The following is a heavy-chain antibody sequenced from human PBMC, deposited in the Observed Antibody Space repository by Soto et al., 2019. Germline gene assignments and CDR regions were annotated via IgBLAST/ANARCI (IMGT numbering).Heavy chain of an antibody. CDR1: GFTFSSYA. Sequence: SGGGVVQPGRSLRLSCAASGFTFSSYAMHWVRQAPGKGLEWVAVISYDGSNKYYADSVKGRFTISRDNSKNTLYLQMNSLRAEDTAVYYCAEDYCSGGSCYSLFSYGMDVWGQGTTVTVSS. CDR3: AEDYCSGGSCYSLFSYGMDV. CDR2: ISYDGSNK. D-gene: IGHD2-15*01. J-gene: IGHJ6*02. V-gene: IGHV3-30-3*01.